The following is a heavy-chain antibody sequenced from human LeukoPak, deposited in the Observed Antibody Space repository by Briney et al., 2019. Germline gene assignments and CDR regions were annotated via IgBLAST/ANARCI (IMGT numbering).Heavy chain of an antibody. D-gene: IGHD6-19*01. J-gene: IGHJ4*02. V-gene: IGHV1-8*01. CDR2: TNPNSGNT. CDR3: ARGSRLVRTLIDY. CDR1: GYTFTSYD. Sequence: ASVKVSCKASGYTFTSYDINGVRQATGQWLEWMGCTNPNSGNTGYAQKFQGRVTMTRNTSISTAYMELSSLRSEDTAVYYCARGSRLVRTLIDYWGQGTLVTVSS.